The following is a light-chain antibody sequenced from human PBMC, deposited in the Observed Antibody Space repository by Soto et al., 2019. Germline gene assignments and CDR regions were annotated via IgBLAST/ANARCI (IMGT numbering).Light chain of an antibody. J-gene: IGKJ1*01. CDR3: MQAVQIPGT. V-gene: IGKV2-28*01. Sequence: DIVMTQSPLSLPVTPGEPASISCRSSQSLLHVNGYTYLDWYLQKPGQSPQLLMYLVSIRASGVPDRFRGSGSGTDFTLKISRVEAEDVGVYYCMQAVQIPGTFGQGTKVDIK. CDR2: LVS. CDR1: QSLLHVNGYTY.